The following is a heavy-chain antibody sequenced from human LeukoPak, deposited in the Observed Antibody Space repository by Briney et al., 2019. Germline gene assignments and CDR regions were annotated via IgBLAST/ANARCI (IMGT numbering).Heavy chain of an antibody. J-gene: IGHJ4*02. Sequence: SETLSLTCAVSGYSINSAHYWAWIRQPPGKGLEWIGNISQSAIASYNPSLKSRVTISLDTSNNHFSLDLRSVTAADTAVYYCARLDCYAAGCYNHWGRGTLVTVSS. V-gene: IGHV4-38-2*01. CDR2: ISQSAIA. CDR1: GYSINSAHY. CDR3: ARLDCYAAGCYNH. D-gene: IGHD2-15*01.